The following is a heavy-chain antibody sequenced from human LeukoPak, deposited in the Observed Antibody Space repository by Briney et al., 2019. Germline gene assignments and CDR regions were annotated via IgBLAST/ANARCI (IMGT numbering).Heavy chain of an antibody. CDR3: ARTYYYDSSGYSSASYGMDV. Sequence: NASQTLSLTCTVSGGSISSGGYYWSWIRQPPGKGLEWIGYIYYSGSTYYNPSLKSRVTISVDTSKNQFSLKLSSVTAADTAVYYCARTYYYDSSGYSSASYGMDVWGQGTTVTVSS. D-gene: IGHD3-22*01. J-gene: IGHJ6*02. CDR1: GGSISSGGYY. V-gene: IGHV4-30-4*01. CDR2: IYYSGST.